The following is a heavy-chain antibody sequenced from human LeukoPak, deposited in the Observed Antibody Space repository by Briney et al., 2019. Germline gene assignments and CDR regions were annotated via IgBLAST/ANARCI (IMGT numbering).Heavy chain of an antibody. CDR3: ASAPRGCSGGSCYSYYYYMDV. CDR1: GFTFSSYG. V-gene: IGHV3-33*01. Sequence: GGSLRLSCAASGFTFSSYGMHWVRQAPGKGLEWVAVIWYDGSNKYYADSVKGRFTISRDNSKNTLYLQMNSLRAEDTAVYYCASAPRGCSGGSCYSYYYYMDVWGKGTTVNVSS. CDR2: IWYDGSNK. J-gene: IGHJ6*03. D-gene: IGHD2-15*01.